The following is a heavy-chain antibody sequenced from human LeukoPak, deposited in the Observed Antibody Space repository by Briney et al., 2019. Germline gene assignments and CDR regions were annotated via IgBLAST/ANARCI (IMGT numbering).Heavy chain of an antibody. CDR1: GFTFSGSA. CDR3: TRQILETNYGGTVDY. V-gene: IGHV3-73*01. J-gene: IGHJ4*02. Sequence: PGGSLRLSCAASGFTFSGSAMHLVRQASGKGLKWVGRIRGKANSYATAYAASVKGRFTISRDDSKNTAYLQMNSLKTEDRAVYYCTRQILETNYGGTVDYWGQATLVTVSS. CDR2: IRGKANSYAT. D-gene: IGHD4-23*01.